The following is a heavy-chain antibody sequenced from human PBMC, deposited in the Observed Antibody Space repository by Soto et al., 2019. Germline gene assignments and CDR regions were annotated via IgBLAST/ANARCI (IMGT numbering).Heavy chain of an antibody. Sequence: LRLSCAASGFTFSSYSMNWVRQAPGKGLEWVSSISSSSSYIYYADPVKGRFTISRDNAKNSLYLQMNSLRAEDTAVYYCAREPSSKIAVAGIYNYWGQGTLVTVSS. CDR1: GFTFSSYS. J-gene: IGHJ4*02. CDR2: ISSSSSYI. V-gene: IGHV3-21*01. CDR3: AREPSSKIAVAGIYNY. D-gene: IGHD6-19*01.